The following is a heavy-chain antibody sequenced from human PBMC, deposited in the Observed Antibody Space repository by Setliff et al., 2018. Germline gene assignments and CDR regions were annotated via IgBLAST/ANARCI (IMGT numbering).Heavy chain of an antibody. Sequence: PGESLKISCKGSGYRFTNYWIGWVRQMPGKGLEWMGIIYPGDSDTKYSPSFQGLVTISADKSISTVYLQWSSLKASDTAIYYCARLTPETDFDYWGPGTLVTVSS. J-gene: IGHJ4*02. CDR1: GYRFTNYW. CDR2: IYPGDSDT. CDR3: ARLTPETDFDY. D-gene: IGHD2-15*01. V-gene: IGHV5-51*01.